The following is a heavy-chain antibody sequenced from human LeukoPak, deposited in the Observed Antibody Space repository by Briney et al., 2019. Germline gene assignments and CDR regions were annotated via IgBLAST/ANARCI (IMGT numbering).Heavy chain of an antibody. J-gene: IGHJ5*02. Sequence: GGSLRLSCADSGFSGFTFSNYAMRWVRQAPGKGLEWVSVISDSGDTTDYADSVKGRFTISRDNSKNTLYLQMNSLRAEDTAVYYCAKEGGRIGIDWFDPWGQGTLVTVSS. V-gene: IGHV3-23*01. CDR2: ISDSGDTT. CDR1: GFSGFTFSNYA. D-gene: IGHD2-15*01. CDR3: AKEGGRIGIDWFDP.